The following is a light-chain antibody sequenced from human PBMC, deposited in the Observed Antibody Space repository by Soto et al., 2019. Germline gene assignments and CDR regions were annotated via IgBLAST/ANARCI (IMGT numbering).Light chain of an antibody. Sequence: QSALTQSPSASGSPGQSVTISCTGTSSDVGNYKYVSWYQQHPGKAPKLMIYEVSKRPSGVPDRFSGSKSGNTASLTVSGLXXXXXADYYCSSYAGSNNWVFGGGTKL. J-gene: IGLJ3*02. CDR1: SSDVGNYKY. CDR2: EVS. V-gene: IGLV2-8*01. CDR3: SSYAGSNNWV.